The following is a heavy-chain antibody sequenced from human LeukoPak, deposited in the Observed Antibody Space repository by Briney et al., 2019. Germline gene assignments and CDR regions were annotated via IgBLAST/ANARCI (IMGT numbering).Heavy chain of an antibody. Sequence: SVKVSCKASGGTFSSYAISWVRQAPGQGLEWMGRIIPIFGIANYAQKFQGRVTITADKSTSTAYMELSSLRSEDTAVYYCARDGWGVDRAMVGLEGPPFDYWGQGTLVTVSS. CDR1: GGTFSSYA. D-gene: IGHD5-18*01. J-gene: IGHJ4*02. V-gene: IGHV1-69*04. CDR2: IIPIFGIA. CDR3: ARDGWGVDRAMVGLEGPPFDY.